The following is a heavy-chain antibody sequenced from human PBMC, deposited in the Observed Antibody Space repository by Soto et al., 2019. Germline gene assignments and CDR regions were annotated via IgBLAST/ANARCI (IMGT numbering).Heavy chain of an antibody. CDR3: ASFCSTCCYTGGS. V-gene: IGHV3-30-3*01. D-gene: IGHD2-2*02. CDR1: GFTFSSYA. Sequence: QVQLVESGGGVVQPGRSLRLSCAASGFTFSSYAMHWVRQAPGKGLEWVAVISYDGSNKYYADSVKGRFTISRDNSKNTLYLQMNSLRAEDTAVYYCASFCSTCCYTGGSWGQGTLVTVSS. CDR2: ISYDGSNK. J-gene: IGHJ4*02.